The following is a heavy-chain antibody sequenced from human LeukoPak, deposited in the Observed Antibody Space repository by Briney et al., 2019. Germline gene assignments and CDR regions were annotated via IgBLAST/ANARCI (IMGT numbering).Heavy chain of an antibody. V-gene: IGHV4-59*01. Sequence: SETLSLTCTVSGGSISSYYWSWIRQPPGKGLEWIGYIYYSGSTNYNPSLKSRVTISVDTSKNQFSLKLSSVTAADTAVYYCARAPLGSSGYYLGWHFDLWGRGTLVTVSS. CDR1: GGSISSYY. CDR2: IYYSGST. CDR3: ARAPLGSSGYYLGWHFDL. J-gene: IGHJ2*01. D-gene: IGHD3-22*01.